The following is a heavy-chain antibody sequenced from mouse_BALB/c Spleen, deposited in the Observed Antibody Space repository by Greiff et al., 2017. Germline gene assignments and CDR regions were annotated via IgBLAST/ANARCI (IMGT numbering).Heavy chain of an antibody. J-gene: IGHJ2*01. CDR2: ISSGGSYT. D-gene: IGHD2-14*01. Sequence: EVKLMESGGGLVKPGGSLKLSCAASGFTFSSYTMSWVRQTPEKRLEWVATISSGGSYTYYPDSVKGRFTISRDNAKNTLYLQMSSLKSEDTAMYYCTRGDYRYYFDYWGQGTTLTVSS. CDR3: TRGDYRYYFDY. V-gene: IGHV5-6-4*01. CDR1: GFTFSSYT.